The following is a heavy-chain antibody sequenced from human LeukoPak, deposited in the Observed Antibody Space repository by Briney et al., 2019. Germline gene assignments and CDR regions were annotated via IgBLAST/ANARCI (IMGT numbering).Heavy chain of an antibody. CDR3: ARRYCSSTSCLLDY. D-gene: IGHD2-2*01. J-gene: IGHJ4*02. Sequence: PGGSLRLPCAASGFTFSSYEMNWVRQAPGKGLEWVSYISSTSGSTVYYADSVKGRFSISRDNAKNSLYLQMNSLRAEDTAVYYCARRYCSSTSCLLDYWGQGTLVTVSS. CDR1: GFTFSSYE. CDR2: ISSTSGSTV. V-gene: IGHV3-48*03.